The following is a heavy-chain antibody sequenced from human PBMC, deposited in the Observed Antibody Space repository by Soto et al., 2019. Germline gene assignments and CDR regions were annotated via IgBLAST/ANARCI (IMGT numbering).Heavy chain of an antibody. J-gene: IGHJ6*02. D-gene: IGHD6-19*01. CDR1: EFTFNTYW. Sequence: EVQLVESGGGLVQPGGSLRLSCLASEFTFNTYWMNWVRQAPGRGLEWVANIKDDGSEKNYVDSVKGRFTISRDNAKNSLYLQMNSLRGEDTAVYFCARDWGTPGRGSAVSHYNHYGMDVWGQGTTVTVSS. V-gene: IGHV3-7*05. CDR3: ARDWGTPGRGSAVSHYNHYGMDV. CDR2: IKDDGSEK.